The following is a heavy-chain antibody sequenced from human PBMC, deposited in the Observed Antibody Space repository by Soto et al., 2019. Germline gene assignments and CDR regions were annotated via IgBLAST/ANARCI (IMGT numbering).Heavy chain of an antibody. CDR2: IYYNGRT. Sequence: QVQLQESGPGLVRPSQTLSLTCTVSGGSINSDDFYWGWIRQPPGEGLEWIGFIYYNGRTSYTPSLESRLAISLDTSKNHFSLRLSSVTAADTAVYYCARDRSSSPDYFDFWGPGTLVTVSS. V-gene: IGHV4-30-4*01. D-gene: IGHD2-15*01. J-gene: IGHJ4*02. CDR3: ARDRSSSPDYFDF. CDR1: GGSINSDDFY.